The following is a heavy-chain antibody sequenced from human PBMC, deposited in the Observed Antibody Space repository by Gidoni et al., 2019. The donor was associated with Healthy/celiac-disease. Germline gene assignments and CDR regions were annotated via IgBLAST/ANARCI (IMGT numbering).Heavy chain of an antibody. J-gene: IGHJ4*02. Sequence: QLQLVESGGGVVQPGRSLRLSCAASGFPFSSYGRHWVRQAQVKGLAWVAVIWYDGSNKYYADSVKGRFTISRDNSKNTLYLQMNSLRAEDTAVYYCARSTVSSWYPFDYWGQGTLVTVSS. CDR1: GFPFSSYG. V-gene: IGHV3-33*01. CDR3: ARSTVSSWYPFDY. CDR2: IWYDGSNK. D-gene: IGHD6-13*01.